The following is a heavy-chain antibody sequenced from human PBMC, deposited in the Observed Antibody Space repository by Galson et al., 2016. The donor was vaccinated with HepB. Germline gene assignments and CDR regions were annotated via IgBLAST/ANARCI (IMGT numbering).Heavy chain of an antibody. J-gene: IGHJ4*02. Sequence: SETLSLTCVVSGASISSNWWTWVRQAPGKGLEWIGEIFHNGETYYNPSVGSRVTISIDTSKNLFSLELRSLVAADTAVYYCARAVTYYVDYWGQGTLVTVSS. CDR3: ARAVTYYVDY. CDR1: GASISSNW. D-gene: IGHD3-16*01. CDR2: IFHNGET. V-gene: IGHV4/OR15-8*02.